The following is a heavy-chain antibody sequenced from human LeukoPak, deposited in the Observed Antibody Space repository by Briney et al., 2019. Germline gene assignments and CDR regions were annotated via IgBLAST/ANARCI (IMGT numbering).Heavy chain of an antibody. CDR1: GYIFTSYS. CDR3: AREEGAPIAAANI. CDR2: ISAYNGDT. J-gene: IGHJ3*02. V-gene: IGHV1-18*01. Sequence: GASVKVSCKASGYIFTSYSISWVRQAPGQGLEWMGWISAYNGDTNYVQKFQGRGTMTTETSTSTAYMELKSLRSDDTAVYYCAREEGAPIAAANIWGLGTKVTVSS. D-gene: IGHD6-13*01.